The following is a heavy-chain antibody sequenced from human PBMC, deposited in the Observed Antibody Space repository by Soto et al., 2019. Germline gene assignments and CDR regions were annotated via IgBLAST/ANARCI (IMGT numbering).Heavy chain of an antibody. CDR3: AGGAYYYDSSGLSY. V-gene: IGHV3-48*01. Sequence: EVQLVESGGGLVQPGGSLRLSCAASGFTFSSYSMNWVRQAPGKGLEWVSYISSSSSTIYYADSVKGRFTISRDNAKNSLDLQMNSLRAKDTAVYYCAGGAYYYDSSGLSYWGQGTLVTVSS. D-gene: IGHD3-22*01. CDR2: ISSSSSTI. CDR1: GFTFSSYS. J-gene: IGHJ4*02.